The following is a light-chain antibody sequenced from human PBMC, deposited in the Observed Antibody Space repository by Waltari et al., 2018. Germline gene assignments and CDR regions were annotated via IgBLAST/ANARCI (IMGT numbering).Light chain of an antibody. V-gene: IGLV2-14*03. J-gene: IGLJ6*01. CDR1: SSDVGGYDY. CDR3: SSYTRSGGRI. Sequence: QSVLTQPVSVSGSLGQSITISCPGTSSDVGGYDYVSWYQQHPNTAPRLIIDGVKNRPAGSSSRFSASKSGNTASLTISGLQSDDESHYYCSSYTRSGGRIFGSGTKVTVL. CDR2: GVK.